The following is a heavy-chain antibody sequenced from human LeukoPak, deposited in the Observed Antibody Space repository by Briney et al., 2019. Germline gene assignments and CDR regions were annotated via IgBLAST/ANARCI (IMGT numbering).Heavy chain of an antibody. Sequence: GGSLRLSCAASGFTFSSYGMHWVRQAPGKGLEWVAVISYDGSNKYYADSVKGRFTISRDNSKNTLYLQMNSLRAEATAVYYCAKDMHRTGDTPPGMVYYYYYGMDVWGQGTTVTVSS. CDR2: ISYDGSNK. CDR3: AKDMHRTGDTPPGMVYYYYYGMDV. D-gene: IGHD1-14*01. CDR1: GFTFSSYG. V-gene: IGHV3-30*18. J-gene: IGHJ6*02.